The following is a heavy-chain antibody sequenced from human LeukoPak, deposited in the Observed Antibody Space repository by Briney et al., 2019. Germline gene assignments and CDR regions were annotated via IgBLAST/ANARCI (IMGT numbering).Heavy chain of an antibody. CDR3: ARANPLYCSSTTCLFDY. J-gene: IGHJ4*02. D-gene: IGHD2-2*01. Sequence: GASVKVSCKASGYTFTGYYKHWVRQAPGQGFEWMGWINPNSGDTNYAQKFQGRVTMTRDTSISTAHMELSRLRSDDTAVYYCARANPLYCSSTTCLFDYWGQGTLVTVSS. CDR2: INPNSGDT. CDR1: GYTFTGYY. V-gene: IGHV1-2*02.